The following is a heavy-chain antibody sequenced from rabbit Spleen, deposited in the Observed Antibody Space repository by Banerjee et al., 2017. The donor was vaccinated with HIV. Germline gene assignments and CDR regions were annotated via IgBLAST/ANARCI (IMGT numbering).Heavy chain of an antibody. J-gene: IGHJ4*01. Sequence: LEESGGGLVKPGGTLTLTCTVSGFSFSSNWICWVRQAPGKGLEWIACIDTNDGDTDYANWPKGRFTISKTSSTTVTLRMTSLTAADRATYFCARDLVAVIGWNFNLWGQGTLVTVS. CDR1: GFSFSSNW. V-gene: IGHV1S45*01. D-gene: IGHD1-1*01. CDR3: ARDLVAVIGWNFNL. CDR2: IDTNDGDT.